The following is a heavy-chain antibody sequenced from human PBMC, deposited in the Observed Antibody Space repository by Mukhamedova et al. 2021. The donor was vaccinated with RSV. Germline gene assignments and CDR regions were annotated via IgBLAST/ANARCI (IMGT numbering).Heavy chain of an antibody. J-gene: IGHJ5*02. Sequence: VSAISGSGGSTYYADSVKGRFTISRDNSKNTLYLQMNSLRAEDTAVYYCAKDGTRYPTRAWFDPWGQGTLVTVSS. D-gene: IGHD1-1*01. CDR2: ISGSGGST. V-gene: IGHV3-23*01. CDR3: AKDGTRYPTRAWFDP.